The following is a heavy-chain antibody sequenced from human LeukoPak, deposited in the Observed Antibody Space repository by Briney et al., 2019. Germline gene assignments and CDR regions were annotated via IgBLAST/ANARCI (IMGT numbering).Heavy chain of an antibody. J-gene: IGHJ3*02. Sequence: PSETLSLTCTVSGGSISSYYWSWIRQPPGKGLEWIGYIYYSGSTNYNPSLKSRVTISVDTSKNQFSLKLSSVTAADTAVYYCARATGGYSSSWYRDAFDIWGQGTMVTVSS. CDR2: IYYSGST. CDR3: ARATGGYSSSWYRDAFDI. D-gene: IGHD6-13*01. V-gene: IGHV4-59*01. CDR1: GGSISSYY.